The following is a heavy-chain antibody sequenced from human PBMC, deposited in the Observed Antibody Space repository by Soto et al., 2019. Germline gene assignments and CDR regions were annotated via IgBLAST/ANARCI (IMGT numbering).Heavy chain of an antibody. CDR2: IYYSGST. Sequence: PSETLSLTCTVSGGSISSSSYYWGWIRQPPGKGLEWIGSIYYSGSTYYNPSLKSRVTISVDTSKNQFSLKLSSVTAADTAVYYCARLQGTMVRGVLYYYYYGMDVWGQGTTVTVSS. CDR3: ARLQGTMVRGVLYYYYYGMDV. V-gene: IGHV4-39*01. D-gene: IGHD3-10*01. CDR1: GGSISSSSYY. J-gene: IGHJ6*02.